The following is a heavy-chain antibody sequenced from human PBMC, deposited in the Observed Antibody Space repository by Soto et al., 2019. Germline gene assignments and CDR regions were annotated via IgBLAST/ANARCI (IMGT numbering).Heavy chain of an antibody. Sequence: PSETLSLTCTVSGGSISSSSYYWGGIRQPPGKGLEWIGSIYYSGSTYYNPALKSRVTISVDTSKNQFSLELSSVTAADTAVYYCARPRGSRTPNWFDPWGQGTLVTVSS. D-gene: IGHD6-13*01. CDR1: GGSISSSSYY. V-gene: IGHV4-39*01. J-gene: IGHJ5*02. CDR3: ARPRGSRTPNWFDP. CDR2: IYYSGST.